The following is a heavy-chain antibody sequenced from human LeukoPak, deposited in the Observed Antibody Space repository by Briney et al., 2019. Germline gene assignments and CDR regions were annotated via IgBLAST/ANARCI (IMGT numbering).Heavy chain of an antibody. CDR3: ARASDYDFWSGYFDY. D-gene: IGHD3-3*01. Sequence: ASVEVSCKASGGTFSSYAISWVRQAPGQGLEWMGGIIPIFGTANYAQKFQGRVTITADESTSTAYMELSSLRSEDTAVYYCARASDYDFWSGYFDYWGQGTLVTVSS. CDR1: GGTFSSYA. J-gene: IGHJ4*02. CDR2: IIPIFGTA. V-gene: IGHV1-69*13.